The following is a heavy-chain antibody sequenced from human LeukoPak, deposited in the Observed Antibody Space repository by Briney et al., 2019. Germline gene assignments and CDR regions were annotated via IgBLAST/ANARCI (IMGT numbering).Heavy chain of an antibody. Sequence: GGTLRVSCAASGFRFSNSWMSWVRQAPGKGLEWVANIKDDGSETRYVDSVKGRFTMSRDNAKNSLYLQMNSLRVEDTAVYYCVRDYLWGNYRSFDFWGQGTLVTVSS. D-gene: IGHD3-16*02. V-gene: IGHV3-7*01. J-gene: IGHJ4*02. CDR1: GFRFSNSW. CDR2: IKDDGSET. CDR3: VRDYLWGNYRSFDF.